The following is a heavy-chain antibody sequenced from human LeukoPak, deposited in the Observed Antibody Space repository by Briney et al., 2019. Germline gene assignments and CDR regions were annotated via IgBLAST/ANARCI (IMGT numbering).Heavy chain of an antibody. CDR1: GFTFSSYA. V-gene: IGHV3-23*01. CDR3: AKVTSPYYYDSSGYYYFDY. J-gene: IGHJ4*02. D-gene: IGHD3-22*01. Sequence: PGGSLRLSCAASGFTFSSYAMSWVRQAPGKGLGWVSAISGSGGSTYYADSVKGRFTISRDNSKNTLYLQMNSLRAEDTAVYYCAKVTSPYYYDSSGYYYFDYWGQGTLVTVSS. CDR2: ISGSGGST.